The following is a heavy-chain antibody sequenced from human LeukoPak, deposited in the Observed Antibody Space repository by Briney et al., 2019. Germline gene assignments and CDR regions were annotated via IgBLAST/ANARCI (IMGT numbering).Heavy chain of an antibody. V-gene: IGHV4-39*07. J-gene: IGHJ4*02. CDR2: IYYSGST. CDR1: GGSISSSSYY. CDR3: ARAPGERWLQYQRFDY. D-gene: IGHD5-24*01. Sequence: SETLSLTCTVSGGSISSSSYYWGWIRQPPGKGLEWIGSIYYSGSTYYNPSLKSRVTISVDTSKNQLSLKLSSVTAADTAVYYCARAPGERWLQYQRFDYWGQGTLVTVSS.